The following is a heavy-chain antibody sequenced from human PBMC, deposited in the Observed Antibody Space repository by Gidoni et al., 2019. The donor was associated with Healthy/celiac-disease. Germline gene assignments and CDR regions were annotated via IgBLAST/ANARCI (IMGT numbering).Heavy chain of an antibody. CDR1: GYTFTSYD. D-gene: IGHD3-3*01. J-gene: IGHJ6*02. V-gene: IGHV1-8*01. CDR3: ARVGYDFWSGYFGPTGMDV. Sequence: QVQLVQSGAEVTKPGASVKVSCKASGYTFTSYDINWVRQATGQGLEWMGWMNPNSGNTGYAQKFQGRVTMTRNTSISTAYMELSSLRSEDTAVYYCARVGYDFWSGYFGPTGMDVWGQGTTVTVSS. CDR2: MNPNSGNT.